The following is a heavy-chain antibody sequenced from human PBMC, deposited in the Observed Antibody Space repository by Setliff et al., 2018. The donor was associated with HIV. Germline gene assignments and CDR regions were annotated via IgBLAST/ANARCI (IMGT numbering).Heavy chain of an antibody. D-gene: IGHD2-2*02. CDR3: ARSRYQLLYDMDV. CDR1: GYTFTYRY. Sequence: SVKVSCKASGYTFTYRYLHWVRQAPGQALEWMGWITPFNGNTNYAQKFQDRVTITRDRSMSTAYMELSSLRSEDTAVYFCARSRYQLLYDMDVWGKGTTVTVSS. J-gene: IGHJ6*03. CDR2: ITPFNGNT. V-gene: IGHV1-45*02.